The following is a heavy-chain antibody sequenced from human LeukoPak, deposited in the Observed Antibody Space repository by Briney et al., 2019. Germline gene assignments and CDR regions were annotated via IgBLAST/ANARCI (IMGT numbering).Heavy chain of an antibody. CDR3: ARECSSTSCPPDY. D-gene: IGHD2-2*01. Sequence: GGSLRLSCAASGFTFSSYSMNWVRQAPGKGLKWVSSISSSSSYIYYADSVKGRFTISRDNAKNSLYLQMNSLRAEDTAVYYCARECSSTSCPPDYWGQGTLVTVSP. CDR1: GFTFSSYS. J-gene: IGHJ4*02. CDR2: ISSSSSYI. V-gene: IGHV3-21*01.